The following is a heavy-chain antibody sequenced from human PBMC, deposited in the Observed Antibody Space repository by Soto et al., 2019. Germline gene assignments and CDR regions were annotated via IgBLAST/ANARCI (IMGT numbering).Heavy chain of an antibody. J-gene: IGHJ6*02. CDR2: ISGSGGST. Sequence: GGSLRLSCAASGFTFSSYAMSRVRQAPGKGLEWVSAISGSGGSTYYADSVKGRFTISRDNSKNTLYLQMNSLRAEDTAVYYCAKGQQLVLVDYYGMDVWGQGTTVTVSS. D-gene: IGHD6-13*01. CDR3: AKGQQLVLVDYYGMDV. V-gene: IGHV3-23*01. CDR1: GFTFSSYA.